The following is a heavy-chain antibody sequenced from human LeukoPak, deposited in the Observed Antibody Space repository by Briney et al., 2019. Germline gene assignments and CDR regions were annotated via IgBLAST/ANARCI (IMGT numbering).Heavy chain of an antibody. J-gene: IGHJ3*02. V-gene: IGHV3-48*01. CDR1: GFTFSSYS. Sequence: GGSLRLSCAASGFTFSSYSMNWVRQAPGKGLEWVSYISSSSSTIYYADSVKGRFTISRDNAKNSLYLQMNSLRAEDTAVYYCAKDYYDSSGPTGGSDAFDIWGQGTMVTVSS. CDR2: ISSSSSTI. CDR3: AKDYYDSSGPTGGSDAFDI. D-gene: IGHD3-22*01.